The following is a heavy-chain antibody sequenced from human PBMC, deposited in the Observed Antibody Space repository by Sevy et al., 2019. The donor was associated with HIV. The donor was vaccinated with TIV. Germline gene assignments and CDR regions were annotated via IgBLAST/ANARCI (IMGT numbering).Heavy chain of an antibody. J-gene: IGHJ4*02. D-gene: IGHD5-18*01. V-gene: IGHV3-30*04. CDR2: TSYDGSHK. Sequence: GGSLRLSCTVSGFIFSNFAMHWVRQAPGKGLEWVAVTSYDGSHKYYADSVKGRFTISRDNAKNLLYMHMNSLRDEDTAVYFCARDSAETAALDFWGQGTLVTVSS. CDR3: ARDSAETAALDF. CDR1: GFIFSNFA.